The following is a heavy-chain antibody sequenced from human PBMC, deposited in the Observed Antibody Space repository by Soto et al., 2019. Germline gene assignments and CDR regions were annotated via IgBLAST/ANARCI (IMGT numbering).Heavy chain of an antibody. J-gene: IGHJ6*02. Sequence: LKISCKGSGYSFTSYWIGWVRQMPGKGLEWMGRIDPSDSYTNYSPSFQGHVTISADKSISTAYLQWSSLKASDTAMYYCARFLRAVAGYGMDVWGQGTTVTVSS. CDR3: ARFLRAVAGYGMDV. CDR1: GYSFTSYW. CDR2: IDPSDSYT. V-gene: IGHV5-10-1*01. D-gene: IGHD6-19*01.